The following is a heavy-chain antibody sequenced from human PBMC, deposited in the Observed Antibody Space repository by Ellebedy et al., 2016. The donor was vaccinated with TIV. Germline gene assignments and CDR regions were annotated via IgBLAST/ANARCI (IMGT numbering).Heavy chain of an antibody. CDR2: ITSSSSSM. D-gene: IGHD3-9*01. CDR1: GFTFSSYY. J-gene: IGHJ3*02. V-gene: IGHV3-48*04. Sequence: GGSLRLXCAASGFTFSSYYMNWVRQAPGKGLEWVSCITSSSSSMYYADSVKGRFTISRDDAKNSLYLQMNSLRAEDTAVYYCARDTGYDILTGYYPDAFDIWGQGTMVTVSS. CDR3: ARDTGYDILTGYYPDAFDI.